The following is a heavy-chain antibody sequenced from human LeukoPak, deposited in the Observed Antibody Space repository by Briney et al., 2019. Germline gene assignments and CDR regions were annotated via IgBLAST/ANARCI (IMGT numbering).Heavy chain of an antibody. D-gene: IGHD6-6*01. J-gene: IGHJ4*02. V-gene: IGHV4-39*01. CDR2: IYYSGST. CDR1: GGSISSSSYY. Sequence: PSETLSLTCTVSGGSISSSSYYWGWIRQPPGKGLEWIGSIYYSGSTYYNPSLKSRVTISVDTSKNQFSLKLSSVTAADTAVYYCARQPHHSSSSLDYWGQGTLVTVSS. CDR3: ARQPHHSSSSLDY.